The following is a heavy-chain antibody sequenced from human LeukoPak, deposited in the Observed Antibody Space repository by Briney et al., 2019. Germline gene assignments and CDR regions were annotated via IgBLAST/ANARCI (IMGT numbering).Heavy chain of an antibody. Sequence: ASVKVSCKASGYTFISYYMHWVRQAPGQGLEWMGIINPSSGSTTYAQKFQGRVTVTRDTSTSTVYMELSSLRSEDTAVYYCARGPPNWGYDYWGPGTLVTVSS. J-gene: IGHJ4*02. CDR3: ARGPPNWGYDY. D-gene: IGHD7-27*01. CDR1: GYTFISYY. CDR2: INPSSGST. V-gene: IGHV1-46*01.